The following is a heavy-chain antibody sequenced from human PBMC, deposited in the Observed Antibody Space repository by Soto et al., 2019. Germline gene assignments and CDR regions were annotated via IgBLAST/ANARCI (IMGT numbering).Heavy chain of an antibody. J-gene: IGHJ6*02. V-gene: IGHV3-74*01. CDR3: ARVVAICGGDCYSEGGGENGMDV. CDR1: GFTFSSYW. CDR2: INSDGSST. Sequence: PGGSLRLSCAASGFTFSSYWMHWVRQAPGKWLVWVSRINSDGSSTSYADSVKGRFTISRDNAKNTLYLQMNSLRAEDTAVYYCARVVAICGGDCYSEGGGENGMDVWGQGXTVTVYS. D-gene: IGHD2-21*02.